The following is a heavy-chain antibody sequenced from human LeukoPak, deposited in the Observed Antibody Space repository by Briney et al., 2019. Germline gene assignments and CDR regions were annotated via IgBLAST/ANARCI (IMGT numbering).Heavy chain of an antibody. CDR2: ISYAGST. J-gene: IGHJ4*02. D-gene: IGHD2/OR15-2a*01. CDR1: GDSVSGNGFY. V-gene: IGHV4-39*01. CDR3: ARLLMTNIVLF. Sequence: PSETLSLTCAVSGDSVSGNGFYWGWVRQSPGMGLEWVGSISYAGSTYYNPSLRSRITLSLAASKNQFSLRLTSVTAADTGIYYCARLLMTNIVLFWGRGTPVAVS.